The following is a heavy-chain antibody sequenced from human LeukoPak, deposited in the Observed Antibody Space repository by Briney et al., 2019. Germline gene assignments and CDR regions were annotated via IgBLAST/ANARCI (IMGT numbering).Heavy chain of an antibody. CDR3: AREDPLTAHFDY. V-gene: IGHV4-59*02. CDR2: IHYSGAT. CDR1: GVSVNSRY. Sequence: SETLSLTCSVSGVSVNSRYWSWVRQPPEKGLEWIGYIHYSGATDYNPSLKSRVSISIDTPRNQFSLSLSSVTAADTAVYYCAREDPLTAHFDYWGQGTLVTVSS. D-gene: IGHD2-21*02. J-gene: IGHJ4*02.